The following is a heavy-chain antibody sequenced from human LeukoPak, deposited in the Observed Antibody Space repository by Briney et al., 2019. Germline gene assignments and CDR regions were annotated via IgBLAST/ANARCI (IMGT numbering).Heavy chain of an antibody. CDR2: ISSSGSTI. CDR3: AELGITMIGGV. Sequence: GGSLRLSCSASGFIFSTYNMNWVRQAPGKALEWVSYISSSGSTIYYADSVKGRFTISRDNAKNSLYLQMNSLRAEDTAVYYCAELGITMIGGVWGKGTTVTISS. D-gene: IGHD3-10*02. V-gene: IGHV3-48*04. CDR1: GFIFSTYN. J-gene: IGHJ6*04.